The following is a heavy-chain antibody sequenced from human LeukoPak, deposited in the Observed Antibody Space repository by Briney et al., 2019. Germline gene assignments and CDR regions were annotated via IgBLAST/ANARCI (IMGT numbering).Heavy chain of an antibody. Sequence: PSETLSLTCTVSGGSISGYYWSWIRQPPGKGLEWIAYIHYSGSTKYNPSLKSRVTISEDMSKNQFSLRLSSVTAADTAMYYCAKPPVSGHKKHWFDPWGQGTLVTVSS. D-gene: IGHD5-12*01. V-gene: IGHV4-59*08. J-gene: IGHJ5*02. CDR3: AKPPVSGHKKHWFDP. CDR1: GGSISGYY. CDR2: IHYSGST.